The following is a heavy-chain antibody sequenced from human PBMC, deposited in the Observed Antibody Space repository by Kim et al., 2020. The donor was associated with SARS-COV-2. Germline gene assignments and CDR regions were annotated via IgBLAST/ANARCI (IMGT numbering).Heavy chain of an antibody. CDR3: ARNPTSRNYYYYYGMDV. J-gene: IGHJ6*02. Sequence: PKSRVTISVDTSKSQFSLKLSSVTAADTAVYYCARNPTSRNYYYYYGMDVWGQGTTVTVSS. V-gene: IGHV4-59*01.